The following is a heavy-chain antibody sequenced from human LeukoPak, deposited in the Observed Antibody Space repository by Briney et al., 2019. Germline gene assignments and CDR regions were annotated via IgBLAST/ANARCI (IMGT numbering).Heavy chain of an antibody. CDR3: ARGSAAAPY. V-gene: IGHV4-59*08. D-gene: IGHD6-13*01. Sequence: SETLSLTCTVSGGSISNYYWSWIRQPPGKGLEWIGYIYYSGSTNCNPSLKSRVSISVDTSKNQFSLKLNSVTAADTAVYYCARGSAAAPYWGQGTLVTVSS. CDR1: GGSISNYY. CDR2: IYYSGST. J-gene: IGHJ4*02.